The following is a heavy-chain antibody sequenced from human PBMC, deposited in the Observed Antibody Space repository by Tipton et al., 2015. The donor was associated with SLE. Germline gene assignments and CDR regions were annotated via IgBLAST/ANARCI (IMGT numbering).Heavy chain of an antibody. D-gene: IGHD6-13*01. Sequence: SLRLSCSGSGFIFSDYAVSWFRQAPGGGLEWIALVRSKAYGGTTEYAASVKGRFTISRDNSKNTLYLQMNSLRAEDTAVYYCAISLYSSPDYWGQGTLVTVSS. CDR3: AISLYSSPDY. CDR2: VRSKAYGGTT. J-gene: IGHJ4*02. CDR1: GFIFSDYA. V-gene: IGHV3-49*03.